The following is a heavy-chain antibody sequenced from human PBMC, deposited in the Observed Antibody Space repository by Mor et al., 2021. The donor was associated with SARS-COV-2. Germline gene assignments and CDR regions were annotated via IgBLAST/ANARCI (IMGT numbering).Heavy chain of an antibody. CDR3: TTVVPPDAFDI. V-gene: IGHV3-15*01. D-gene: IGHD6-6*01. CDR2: IKSKTDGGTT. Sequence: VGRIKSKTDGGTTDYAAPVKGRFTISRDDSKNTLYLQMNSLKTEDTAVYYCTTVVPPDAFDIWGQGTMVTVSS. J-gene: IGHJ3*02.